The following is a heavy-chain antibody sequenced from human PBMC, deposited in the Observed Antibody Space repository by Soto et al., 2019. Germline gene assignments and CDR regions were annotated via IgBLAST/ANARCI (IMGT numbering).Heavy chain of an antibody. Sequence: PGGSLRLSCAASGFTFSDYYMSWIRQAPGKGLEWVSYISSSGSTIYYADSVKGRFTTSRDNAKNSLYLQMNSLRAEDTAVYYCARAAGGGNLHFACDYWGQGTLVTVSS. CDR1: GFTFSDYY. CDR3: ARAAGGGNLHFACDY. V-gene: IGHV3-11*01. J-gene: IGHJ4*02. D-gene: IGHD2-15*01. CDR2: ISSSGSTI.